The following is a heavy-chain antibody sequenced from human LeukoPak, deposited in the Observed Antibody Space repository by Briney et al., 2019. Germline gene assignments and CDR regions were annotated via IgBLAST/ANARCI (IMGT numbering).Heavy chain of an antibody. V-gene: IGHV3-20*04. CDR2: INWNGGST. CDR1: GYIFDDYG. Sequence: PGGSLRLSCAGSGYIFDDYGMRWVRQAPGKGLEWVAGINWNGGSTGYAASVKGRCTISRDNAKTALYLEMNSLRVEDTAFYYCVRLGRDGYTYGAAYWGQGALVTVSS. J-gene: IGHJ1*01. D-gene: IGHD5-24*01. CDR3: VRLGRDGYTYGAAY.